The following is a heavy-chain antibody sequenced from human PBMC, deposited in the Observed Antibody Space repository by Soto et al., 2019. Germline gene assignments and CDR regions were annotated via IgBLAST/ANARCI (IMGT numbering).Heavy chain of an antibody. D-gene: IGHD3-3*01. V-gene: IGHV3-30-3*01. CDR1: GFTFSSYA. Sequence: GESLKISCAASGFTFSSYAMHWVRQAPGKGLEWVAVISYDGSSKYYADSVKGRFTISRDNSKNTLYLQMNSLRAEDTAVYYCAKAYGGSYYVFWGGRDVFDIWGKGKMVTVSS. CDR3: AKAYGGSYYVFWGGRDVFDI. J-gene: IGHJ3*02. CDR2: ISYDGSSK.